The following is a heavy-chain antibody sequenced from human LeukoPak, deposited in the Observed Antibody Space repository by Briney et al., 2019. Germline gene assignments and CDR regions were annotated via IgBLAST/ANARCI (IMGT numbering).Heavy chain of an antibody. CDR3: ARGVPGYCSSTSCYAPYYYYYYMDV. V-gene: IGHV4-34*01. CDR1: GGSFSGYY. J-gene: IGHJ6*03. D-gene: IGHD2-2*01. CDR2: INHSGST. Sequence: SETLSLTCAVYGGSFSGYYWSWIRQPPGKGLEWIGEINHSGSTNYNPCLKSRVTISVDTSKNQFSLKLSSVTAADTAVYYCARGVPGYCSSTSCYAPYYYYYYMDVWGKGTTVTVPS.